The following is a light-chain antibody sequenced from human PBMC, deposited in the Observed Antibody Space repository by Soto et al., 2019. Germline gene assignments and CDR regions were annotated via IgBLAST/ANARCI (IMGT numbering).Light chain of an antibody. CDR1: QSVNSK. CDR2: GAS. CDR3: QNHGTT. Sequence: EIVMTQSPATLSVSPGERATLSCRASQSVNSKLAWYQQKPGQAPRLLIDGASSRATGVPDRFSGTGSGTDFTLTISRLEPEDFAVYYCQNHGTTFGQGTKVDIK. V-gene: IGKV3-20*01. J-gene: IGKJ1*01.